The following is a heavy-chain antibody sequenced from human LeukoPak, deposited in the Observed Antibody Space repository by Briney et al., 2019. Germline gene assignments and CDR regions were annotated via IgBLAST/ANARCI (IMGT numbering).Heavy chain of an antibody. D-gene: IGHD3-3*01. Sequence: SETLSLTCTVSGGSISSGGYYWSWIRQPPGKGLEWIGYIYHSGSTYYNPSLKSRVTISVDTSKNQFSLKLSSVTAVDTAVYYCASLLAPSDFWSGYSSGMDVWGKGTTVTVSS. J-gene: IGHJ6*04. CDR3: ASLLAPSDFWSGYSSGMDV. V-gene: IGHV4-30-2*02. CDR1: GGSISSGGYY. CDR2: IYHSGST.